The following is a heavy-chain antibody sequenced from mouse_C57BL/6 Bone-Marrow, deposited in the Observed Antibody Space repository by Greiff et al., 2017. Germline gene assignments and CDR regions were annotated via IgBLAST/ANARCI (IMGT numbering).Heavy chain of an antibody. CDR2: ISGGGGNT. J-gene: IGHJ4*01. CDR3: ARKGLLGAMDY. V-gene: IGHV5-9*01. Sequence: DVQLVESGGGLVKPGGSLKLSCAASGFTFSSYTMSWVRQTPEKRLEWVATISGGGGNTYYPDSVKGRFTISRDNAKNTLYLQMSSLRSEDTALYYCARKGLLGAMDYWGQGTSVTVSS. CDR1: GFTFSSYT. D-gene: IGHD1-1*01.